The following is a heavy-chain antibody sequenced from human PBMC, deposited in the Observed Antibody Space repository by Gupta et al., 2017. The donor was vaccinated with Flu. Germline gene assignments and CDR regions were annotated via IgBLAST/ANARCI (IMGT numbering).Heavy chain of an antibody. V-gene: IGHV3-23*01. CDR2: ISGAGGTT. D-gene: IGHD2-8*02. Sequence: EVQLLQSGGDLVQPGGSLRLHRAASGFTFSSFPMIWVRQAPGKGLQWVSTISGAGGTTSYTESVRGRFTISRDNSKNTVFLQMNSLIAEDTAEYYCARYWSGGHKIDYWGQGTLATVSS. CDR1: GFTFSSFP. J-gene: IGHJ4*02. CDR3: ARYWSGGHKIDY.